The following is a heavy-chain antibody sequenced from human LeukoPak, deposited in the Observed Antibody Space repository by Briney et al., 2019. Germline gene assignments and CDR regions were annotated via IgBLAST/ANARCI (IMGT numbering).Heavy chain of an antibody. Sequence: SETLSLTCTVSGGSISRGGYYWSWIRQPPGKGLEWIGYIYHTGSTYYNPSLKSRVTISVARSQTQFSLNLTSLTAADTAVYYCARGTAHYYYGMDVWGQGTTVTVSS. D-gene: IGHD1-1*01. CDR3: ARGTAHYYYGMDV. CDR2: IYHTGST. J-gene: IGHJ6*02. CDR1: GGSISRGGYY. V-gene: IGHV4-30-2*01.